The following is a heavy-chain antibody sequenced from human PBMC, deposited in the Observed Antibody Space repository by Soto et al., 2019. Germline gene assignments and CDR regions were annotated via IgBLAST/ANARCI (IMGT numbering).Heavy chain of an antibody. CDR2: IYSGST. CDR3: AKKGYYPSGKINLFDS. V-gene: IGHV4-38-2*01. D-gene: IGHD3-10*01. Sequence: ETLSLTCAVSGYSITSYYYWGCIRQPPGKGLEWIGSIYSGSTYYNPSLKSRVTISVDTSKNQFSLRLTSVTAADTAMYYCAKKGYYPSGKINLFDSWGQGTLVTVSS. J-gene: IGHJ4*02. CDR1: GYSITSYYY.